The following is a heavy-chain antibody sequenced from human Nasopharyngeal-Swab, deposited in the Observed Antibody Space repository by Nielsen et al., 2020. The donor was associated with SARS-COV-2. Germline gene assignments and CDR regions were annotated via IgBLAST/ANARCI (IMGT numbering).Heavy chain of an antibody. J-gene: IGHJ6*03. D-gene: IGHD1-26*01. Sequence: WIRQPPGKGLEWVAVISYDGSNKYYADSVKGRFTISRGNSKNTLYLQMNSLRAEDTAVYYCARVEAGGEWELLPYYYYHMDVWGKGTTVTVSS. V-gene: IGHV3-30*04. CDR2: ISYDGSNK. CDR3: ARVEAGGEWELLPYYYYHMDV.